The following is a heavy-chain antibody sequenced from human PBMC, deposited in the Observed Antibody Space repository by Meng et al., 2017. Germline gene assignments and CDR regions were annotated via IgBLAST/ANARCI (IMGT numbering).Heavy chain of an antibody. CDR3: AKDRDDFWSGLHDY. D-gene: IGHD3-3*01. CDR1: GFTFDDYA. Sequence: SLKISCAASGFTFDDYAMHWVRQAPGKGLEWVSGISWNSGSIGYADSVKGRFTISRDNARDSLYLQMNSLRAEDTALYYCAKDRDDFWSGLHDYWGQGTLVTVSS. V-gene: IGHV3-9*01. CDR2: ISWNSGSI. J-gene: IGHJ4*02.